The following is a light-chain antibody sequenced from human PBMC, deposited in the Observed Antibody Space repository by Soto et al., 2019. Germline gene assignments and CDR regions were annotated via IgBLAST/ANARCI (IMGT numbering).Light chain of an antibody. CDR2: GAS. V-gene: IGKV3-15*01. Sequence: EIVMTQSPATLSVSPGERATLSCRASQSVGSDLAWYQHKPGQAPRLLIFGASTRATGIPARFSGSGSGTEFALTITSLQSEDFAVYYCQQCNNWPRTFGQGTKVDI. CDR1: QSVGSD. CDR3: QQCNNWPRT. J-gene: IGKJ1*01.